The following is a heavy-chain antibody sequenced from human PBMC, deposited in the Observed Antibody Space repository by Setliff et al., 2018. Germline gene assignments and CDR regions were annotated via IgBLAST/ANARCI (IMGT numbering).Heavy chain of an antibody. CDR2: AYYSGTA. CDR3: ARGGTFRDFDY. V-gene: IGHV4-59*01. Sequence: PSETLSLTCTVPGGSFTPYYWSWIRQPPGKGLEWIGYAYYSGTAYYNTSLKSRVTVIVDTSKNQFSLRLSSATAADTAVYYCARGGTFRDFDYWGQGTPVTVSS. CDR1: GGSFTPYY. D-gene: IGHD5-12*01. J-gene: IGHJ4*02.